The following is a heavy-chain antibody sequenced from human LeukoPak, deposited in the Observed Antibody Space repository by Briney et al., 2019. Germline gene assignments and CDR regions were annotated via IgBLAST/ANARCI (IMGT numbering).Heavy chain of an antibody. CDR3: ARIPDIVVVPAAYNWFDP. CDR2: IYYSGST. J-gene: IGHJ5*02. D-gene: IGHD2-2*01. CDR1: GGSISSSNYY. V-gene: IGHV4-39*01. Sequence: SETLSLTCTVSGGSISSSNYYWGWIRQPPGKGLEWIGSIYYSGSTYYNPSLKSRVTISVDTSKNQFSLKLSSVTAADTAVYYCARIPDIVVVPAAYNWFDPWGQGTLVTVSS.